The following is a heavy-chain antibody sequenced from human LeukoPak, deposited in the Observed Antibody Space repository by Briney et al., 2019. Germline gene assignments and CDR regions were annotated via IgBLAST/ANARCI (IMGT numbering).Heavy chain of an antibody. V-gene: IGHV1-46*02. D-gene: IGHD5-12*01. CDR3: AKDRGYSGYDFDY. J-gene: IGHJ4*02. Sequence: ASVKVSCKAYGYTFNSYYIHWVRQAPGQGLEWMRIINPSGGSASYAQKFQGRVTMTIDTSTSTVYMELSSLRSEDTAVYYCAKDRGYSGYDFDYWGQGTLVTVSS. CDR2: INPSGGSA. CDR1: GYTFNSYY.